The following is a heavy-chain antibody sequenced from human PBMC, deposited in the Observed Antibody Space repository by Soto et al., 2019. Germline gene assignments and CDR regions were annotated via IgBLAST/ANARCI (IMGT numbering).Heavy chain of an antibody. V-gene: IGHV3-30*18. Sequence: AGGSLRLSCQASGFNFDNYGIHWVRQAPGKGLEWVAVITYDGSNKYYADSVKGRFTISRDNSKNTLSLHLNTLKPEDTAVYHCAKDRVGGTFYTPLGFWGQGTLVTVSS. CDR1: GFNFDNYG. J-gene: IGHJ4*02. D-gene: IGHD1-7*01. CDR3: AKDRVGGTFYTPLGF. CDR2: ITYDGSNK.